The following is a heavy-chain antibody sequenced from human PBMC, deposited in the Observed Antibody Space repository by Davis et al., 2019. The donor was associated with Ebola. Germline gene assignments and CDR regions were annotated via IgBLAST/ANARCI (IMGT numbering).Heavy chain of an antibody. CDR1: GFTFSSYA. Sequence: PGGSLRLSCAASGFTFSSYAMSWVRQVPGKGLEWVSAISGSGGSTYYAASVKGRFTISRDNSKNTLYLQMNSLRAEDTAIYYCAKDKNYNFWSGYPHDAFDIWGQGTMVTVSS. CDR2: ISGSGGST. CDR3: AKDKNYNFWSGYPHDAFDI. D-gene: IGHD3-3*01. J-gene: IGHJ3*02. V-gene: IGHV3-23*01.